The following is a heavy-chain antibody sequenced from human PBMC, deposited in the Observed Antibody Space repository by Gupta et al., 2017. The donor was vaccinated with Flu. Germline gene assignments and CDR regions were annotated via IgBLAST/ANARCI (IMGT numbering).Heavy chain of an antibody. CDR3: TTGGEDYYDSSGYQRPFDY. J-gene: IGHJ4*02. CDR1: GFIFSNAW. D-gene: IGHD3-22*01. V-gene: IGHV3-15*01. Sequence: EVQLVESGGGLGKPGGSLRLSCAASGFIFSNAWMSWVRQAPGKGLDWVGRVKSQNDGGTTDYATPVKGRFTISRDDSINMLYLQMNSLKIEDTAVYFCTTGGEDYYDSSGYQRPFDYWGQGTLVTVSS. CDR2: VKSQNDGGTT.